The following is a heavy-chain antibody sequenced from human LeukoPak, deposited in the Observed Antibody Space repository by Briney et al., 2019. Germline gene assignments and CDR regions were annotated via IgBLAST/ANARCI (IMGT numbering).Heavy chain of an antibody. J-gene: IGHJ4*02. D-gene: IGHD5-18*01. CDR3: AKDPSSYSGYSYGDYFDY. V-gene: IGHV1-2*02. Sequence: ASVKVSCKASGYTFTTYDITWVRQATGQGPEWMGWINPNSGGTNYAQKFQGRVTMTSNTSISTAYVELSRLRSDDTAVYYCAKDPSSYSGYSYGDYFDYWGQGTLLTVSS. CDR1: GYTFTTYD. CDR2: INPNSGGT.